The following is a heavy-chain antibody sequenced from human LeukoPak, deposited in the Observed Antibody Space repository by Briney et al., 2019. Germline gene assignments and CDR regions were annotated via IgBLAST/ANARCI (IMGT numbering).Heavy chain of an antibody. CDR2: IGAAGAHT. J-gene: IGHJ3*02. D-gene: IGHD1-14*01. CDR1: GFRFSYHD. V-gene: IGHV3-64*02. Sequence: PGGSLRLSCAASGFRFSYHDMHWVRQAPGKGLEFVSSIGAAGAHTFYADSVKARFTISRDNFQSTMYLQMDGLRPEDSAVYYCARELGGTKTGGFDIWGQGTVVTVSS. CDR3: ARELGGTKTGGFDI.